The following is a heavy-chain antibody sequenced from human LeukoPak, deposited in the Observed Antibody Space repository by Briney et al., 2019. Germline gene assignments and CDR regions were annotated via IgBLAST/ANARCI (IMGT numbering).Heavy chain of an antibody. CDR3: AKDNGKWDYLALFDH. CDR2: VSYDGTNK. V-gene: IGHV3-30*04. CDR1: EVAFGKSA. Sequence: LCFEASEVAFGKSARWSPHHYQDKGLKCVAIVSYDGTNKYYADSVKGRFTISRDNSNNTLYLQMNSLRAEDSAIYYCAKDNGKWDYLALFDHWGQGAQVIVSS. J-gene: IGHJ4*02. D-gene: IGHD3-16*01.